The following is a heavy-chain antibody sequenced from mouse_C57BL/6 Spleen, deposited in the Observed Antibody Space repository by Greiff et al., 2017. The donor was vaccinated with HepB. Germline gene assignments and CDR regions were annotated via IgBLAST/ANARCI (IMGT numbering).Heavy chain of an antibody. CDR1: GYTFTDYY. V-gene: IGHV1-26*01. J-gene: IGHJ2*01. Sequence: EVQLQQSGPELVKPGASVKISCKASGYTFTDYYMNWVKQSHGKSLEWIGDINPNNGGTSYNQKFKGKATLTVDKSSSTAYMELRSLTSEDSAVYYCARGTYYFDYWGKGTTLTVSS. CDR3: ARGTYYFDY. D-gene: IGHD3-3*01. CDR2: INPNNGGT.